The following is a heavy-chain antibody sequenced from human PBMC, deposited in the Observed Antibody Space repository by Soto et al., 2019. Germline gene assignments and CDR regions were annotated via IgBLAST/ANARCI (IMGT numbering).Heavy chain of an antibody. J-gene: IGHJ6*02. CDR2: ISYDGSNK. D-gene: IGHD1-1*01. Sequence: PGGSLRLSCAASGFTFSSYGMHWVRQAPGKGLEWVAVISYDGSNKYYADSVKGRFTISRDNSKNTLYLQMNSLRAEDTAVYYCAKVLQQEQGGYYYGMDVWGQGTTVTVSS. CDR3: AKVLQQEQGGYYYGMDV. V-gene: IGHV3-30*18. CDR1: GFTFSSYG.